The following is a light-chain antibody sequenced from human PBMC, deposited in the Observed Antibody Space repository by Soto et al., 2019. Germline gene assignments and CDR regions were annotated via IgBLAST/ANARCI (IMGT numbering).Light chain of an antibody. Sequence: ELVLIQSPVTLSLSPGERATLSCRASQSISSSLAWYQQNPCQAPRRLIFDASIWATGIPVRFSGSGSGTDFSLTIGSLEPDEFKVYYGQQHCDWPLTCGGGTRVEIK. CDR1: QSISSS. J-gene: IGKJ4*01. V-gene: IGKV3-11*01. CDR2: DAS. CDR3: QQHCDWPLT.